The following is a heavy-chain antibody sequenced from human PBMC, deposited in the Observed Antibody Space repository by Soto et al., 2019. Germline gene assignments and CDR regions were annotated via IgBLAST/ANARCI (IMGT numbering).Heavy chain of an antibody. CDR2: IYGDDVK. J-gene: IGHJ4*02. CDR3: AHGLGRGYGDYHDY. D-gene: IGHD5-12*01. Sequence: QITLKESGPTLVNPTQTLTLTCTVSGFSLSLSGVSVGWIRQPPGKGLEWLTLIYGDDVKQYSPSLKTRLTITRDTSKNQVVLTMTNVDPVDTATYYCAHGLGRGYGDYHDYWGQGTLVTVSS. V-gene: IGHV2-5*02. CDR1: GFSLSLSGVS.